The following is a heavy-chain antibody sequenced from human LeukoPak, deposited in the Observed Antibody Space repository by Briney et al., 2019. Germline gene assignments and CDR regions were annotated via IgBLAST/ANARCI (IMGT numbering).Heavy chain of an antibody. CDR2: ISGSGGST. D-gene: IGHD3-10*01. CDR1: GLTFSSYA. V-gene: IGHV3-23*01. J-gene: IGHJ4*02. Sequence: GGSLRLSCAASGLTFSSYAMSWVRQAPGKGLEWVSAISGSGGSTYYADSVKGRFTISRDNSKNTLYLQMNSLRAEDTAVYYCAKEASPRNYGSGSYEKPFDYWGQGTLVTVSS. CDR3: AKEASPRNYGSGSYEKPFDY.